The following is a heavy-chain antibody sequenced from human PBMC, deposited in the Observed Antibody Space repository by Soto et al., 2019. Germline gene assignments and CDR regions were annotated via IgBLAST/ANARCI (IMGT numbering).Heavy chain of an antibody. D-gene: IGHD3-22*01. CDR3: ARDYYYDSSGYSPLDY. CDR1: VFTFTRYS. V-gene: IGHV3-21*01. J-gene: IGHJ4*02. CDR2: ITISSGSK. Sequence: GSLRLSCVASVFTFTRYSMNWLRQAPGKGLEWVSSITISSGSKSYADSVKGRFTISRDNAKNALYLQMDSLRVEDTAVYFCARDYYYDSSGYSPLDYWGQGTLVTVSS.